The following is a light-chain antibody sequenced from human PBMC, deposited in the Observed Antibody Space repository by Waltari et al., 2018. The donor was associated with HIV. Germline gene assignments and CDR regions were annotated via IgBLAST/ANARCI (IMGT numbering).Light chain of an antibody. J-gene: IGLJ3*02. CDR1: ALPKQY. CDR2: KDS. V-gene: IGLV3-25*02. Sequence: SYELTQPPSVSVSPGQTARITCSGDALPKQYASWYQQKPGQAPVLVIYKDSERPSGTHERGAGSSAGTTVTLTISVAQAEEEDDYYWQSADSSGTWVFGGGTKLTVL. CDR3: QSADSSGTWV.